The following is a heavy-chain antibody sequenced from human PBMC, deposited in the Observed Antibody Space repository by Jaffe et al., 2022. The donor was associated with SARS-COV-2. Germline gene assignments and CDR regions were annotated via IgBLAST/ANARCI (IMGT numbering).Heavy chain of an antibody. V-gene: IGHV3-23*01. D-gene: IGHD6-19*01. CDR3: AKSAGGTNLPIDY. J-gene: IGHJ4*02. Sequence: EELLLESGGDLVQPGGSLRLSCAASGFTFSSYAMSWVRQAPGKGLEWVSGISGSGDSTYYAGSVKGRLTISRDNSKNTLFLQMNSLRAEDTAVYYCAKSAGGTNLPIDYWGQGTLVTVSS. CDR1: GFTFSSYA. CDR2: ISGSGDST.